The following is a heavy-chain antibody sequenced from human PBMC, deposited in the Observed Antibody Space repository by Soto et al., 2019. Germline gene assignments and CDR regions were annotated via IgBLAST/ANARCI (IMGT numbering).Heavy chain of an antibody. CDR2: ISSSSSTI. J-gene: IGHJ4*02. Sequence: GSLRLSCAASGFTFSSYSMNWVRQAPGKGLEWVSYISSSSSTIYYADSVKGRFTISRDNAKNTLYLQMNSLRAEDTAVYYCANDYGDYRNIPFDYWGRGTLVTVS. CDR3: ANDYGDYRNIPFDY. D-gene: IGHD4-17*01. V-gene: IGHV3-48*01. CDR1: GFTFSSYS.